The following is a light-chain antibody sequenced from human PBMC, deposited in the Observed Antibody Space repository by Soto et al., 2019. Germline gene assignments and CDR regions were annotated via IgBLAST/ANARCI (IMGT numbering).Light chain of an antibody. CDR2: DAS. Sequence: DIQMTQSPSSLSASVGDRVNITCRASQSISGYLNWYQQKPGKAPKLLIYDASSLESGVPSRFSGSGSGTEFTLTISSLQPDDFATYYCQQYYSYSSFGQGTKVE. CDR3: QQYYSYSS. V-gene: IGKV1-5*01. J-gene: IGKJ1*01. CDR1: QSISGY.